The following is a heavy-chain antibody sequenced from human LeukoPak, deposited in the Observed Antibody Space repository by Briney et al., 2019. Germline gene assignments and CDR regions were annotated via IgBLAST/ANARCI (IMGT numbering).Heavy chain of an antibody. CDR2: INHSGST. CDR1: GGSFRGYY. Sequence: SETLSLTYAVYGGSFRGYYWSWIRQPPGKGLEWIGEINHSGSTNYNPSLKSRVTISVDTSKNQFSLKLSSVTAADTAVYYCARRAAGTWSSQMYYFDYWGQGTLVTVSS. D-gene: IGHD6-13*01. V-gene: IGHV4-34*01. J-gene: IGHJ4*02. CDR3: ARRAAGTWSSQMYYFDY.